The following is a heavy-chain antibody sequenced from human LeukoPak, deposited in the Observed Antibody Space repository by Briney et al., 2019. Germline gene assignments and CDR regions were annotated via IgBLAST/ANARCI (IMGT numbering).Heavy chain of an antibody. CDR3: ARVPSLYGDYYFDY. D-gene: IGHD4-17*01. V-gene: IGHV4-59*01. CDR1: GGSISSYY. Sequence: NPSETLSLTCTVSGGSISSYYWSWIRQPPGKGLEWIGYIYYSGSTNYNPSLKSRVTIPVDTSKNQFSLKLSSVTAADTAVYYCARVPSLYGDYYFDYWGQGTLVTVSS. J-gene: IGHJ4*02. CDR2: IYYSGST.